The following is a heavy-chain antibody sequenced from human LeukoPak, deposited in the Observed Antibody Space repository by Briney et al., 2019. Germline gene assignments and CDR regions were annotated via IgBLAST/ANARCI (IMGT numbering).Heavy chain of an antibody. J-gene: IGHJ3*02. Sequence: SVKVSCKASGGTFSSYAISWVRQAPGQGLEWMGGIIPIFGTANYAQKFRGRVTITTDESTSTAYMELSSPRSEETAVYYCASRDPQGAFDIWGQGTMVTVSS. CDR3: ASRDPQGAFDI. CDR1: GGTFSSYA. V-gene: IGHV1-69*05. CDR2: IIPIFGTA.